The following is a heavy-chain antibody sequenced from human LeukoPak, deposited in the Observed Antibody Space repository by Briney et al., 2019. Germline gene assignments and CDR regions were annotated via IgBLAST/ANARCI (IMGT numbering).Heavy chain of an antibody. J-gene: IGHJ4*02. D-gene: IGHD5-12*01. CDR3: ARDRDNGGDSGYDYCLDY. V-gene: IGHV1-2*02. CDR2: INPNSGGT. CDR1: GYTFTGYY. Sequence: ASVKVSCKASGYTFTGYYMHWVRQAPGQGLEWMGWINPNSGGTNYAQKFQGRVTMTRDTSISTAYMELSRLRSDDTAVYYCARDRDNGGDSGYDYCLDYWGQGTLVTVSS.